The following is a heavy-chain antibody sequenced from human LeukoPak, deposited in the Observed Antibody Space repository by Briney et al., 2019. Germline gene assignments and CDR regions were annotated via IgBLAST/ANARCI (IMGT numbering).Heavy chain of an antibody. V-gene: IGHV5-51*01. J-gene: IGHJ4*02. CDR2: IYPGDSDT. CDR3: ARRGSGWYVDY. CDR1: GYSFTSYW. D-gene: IGHD6-19*01. Sequence: GESLKISCKGSGYSFTSYWISWGRQMPGKGLEWMGIIYPGDSDTRYSPSFQGQVTISADKSTSTAYLQWSSLKASDTAMYFCARRGSGWYVDYWGQGTLVTVSS.